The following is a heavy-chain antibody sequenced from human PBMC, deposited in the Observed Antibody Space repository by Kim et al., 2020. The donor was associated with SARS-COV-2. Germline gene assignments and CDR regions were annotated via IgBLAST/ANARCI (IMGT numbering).Heavy chain of an antibody. V-gene: IGHV1-18*01. CDR3: ARDLDCSSTSCYGVGLDP. J-gene: IGHJ5*02. Sequence: ASVKVSCKASGYTFTSYGISWVRQAPGQGLEWMGWISAYNGNTNYAQKLQGRVTMTTDTSTSTAYMELRSLRSDDTAVYYCARDLDCSSTSCYGVGLDPWGQGTLVTVSS. D-gene: IGHD2-2*01. CDR2: ISAYNGNT. CDR1: GYTFTSYG.